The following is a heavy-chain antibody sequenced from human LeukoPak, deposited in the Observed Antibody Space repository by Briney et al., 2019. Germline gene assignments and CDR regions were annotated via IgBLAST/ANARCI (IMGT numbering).Heavy chain of an antibody. CDR2: ISSDGSYI. CDR3: ASPHYCSGSSCRFGY. V-gene: IGHV3-21*01. CDR1: GLTFNNYN. J-gene: IGHJ4*02. D-gene: IGHD2-15*01. Sequence: PGGSLRLSCVASGLTFNNYNMNWVRQAPGKGLEWVSLISSDGSYIYYADSVRGRFTISRDNAKNSLYLQMNSLRAEDTAVYFCASPHYCSGSSCRFGYWGQETLVTVSS.